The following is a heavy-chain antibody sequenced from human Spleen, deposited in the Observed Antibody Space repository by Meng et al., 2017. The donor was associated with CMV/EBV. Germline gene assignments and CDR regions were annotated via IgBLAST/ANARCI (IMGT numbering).Heavy chain of an antibody. CDR1: GYTFSDYY. CDR3: ARRFGGLEWLFGY. J-gene: IGHJ4*02. D-gene: IGHD3-3*01. Sequence: ASVKVSCKASGYTFSDYYMHWVRQAPGQGLEWIGWINPNSGDTNYAQKFQGRVTMTRDSSISTAYMELSRLRSDDTAVYYCARRFGGLEWLFGYWGQGTLVTVSS. CDR2: INPNSGDT. V-gene: IGHV1-2*02.